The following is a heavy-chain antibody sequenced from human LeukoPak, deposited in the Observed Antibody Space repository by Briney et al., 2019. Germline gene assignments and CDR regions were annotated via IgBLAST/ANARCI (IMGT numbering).Heavy chain of an antibody. CDR2: ISGSGGST. V-gene: IGHV3-23*01. CDR3: AKDRGFWSGYSFDY. Sequence: GGSLRLSCAASGFTFSSYAMSWVRQAPGKGLEWVSAISGSGGSTYYADSVKGRFTISRDNSKNTLYLQMNSLRAEDTAVYHCAKDRGFWSGYSFDYWGQGTQVTVSS. CDR1: GFTFSSYA. J-gene: IGHJ4*02. D-gene: IGHD3-3*01.